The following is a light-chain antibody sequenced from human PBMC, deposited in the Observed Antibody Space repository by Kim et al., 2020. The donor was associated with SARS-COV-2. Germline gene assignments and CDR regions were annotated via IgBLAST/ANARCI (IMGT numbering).Light chain of an antibody. CDR3: QQRSNWPIT. Sequence: EIVLTQSPATLSLSPGERATLSCRASQSVSSYLGWYQQKPGQAPRLLIYDASNRANGIPARFSGRGSGTDFTLTISSLEPEDFAVYYCQQRSNWPITFGHGTRLEIK. V-gene: IGKV3-11*01. CDR2: DAS. J-gene: IGKJ5*01. CDR1: QSVSSY.